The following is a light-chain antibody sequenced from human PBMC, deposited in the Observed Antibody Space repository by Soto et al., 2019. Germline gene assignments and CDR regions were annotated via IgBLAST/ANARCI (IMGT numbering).Light chain of an antibody. V-gene: IGLV2-14*01. Sequence: QSALTQPASVSGSPGQSITISCTGTSSDVGDYNYVSWYQQHPGKAPKLIIYGVSNRPSGISNRFSGSKSGNTASLTVSGIQAEDEADYYCSSYTATNTLVFGGGTMVTVL. J-gene: IGLJ2*01. CDR3: SSYTATNTLV. CDR1: SSDVGDYNY. CDR2: GVS.